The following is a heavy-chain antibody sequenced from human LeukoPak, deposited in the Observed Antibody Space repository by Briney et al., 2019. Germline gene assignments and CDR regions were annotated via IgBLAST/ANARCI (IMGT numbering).Heavy chain of an antibody. CDR2: ISGSGGST. CDR3: ADYDYGDYVGFDY. D-gene: IGHD4-17*01. J-gene: IGHJ4*02. Sequence: HPGGSLRLSCAASGFAFSSFAMGWVRQAPGKGLEWVSAISGSGGSTYYADSVKGRFTISRDNSKNTLYLQMNSLRAEDTAVYYCADYDYGDYVGFDYWGQGTLVTVSS. V-gene: IGHV3-23*01. CDR1: GFAFSSFA.